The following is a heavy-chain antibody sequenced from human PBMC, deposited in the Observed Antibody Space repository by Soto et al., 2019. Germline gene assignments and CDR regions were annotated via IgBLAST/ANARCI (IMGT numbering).Heavy chain of an antibody. D-gene: IGHD2-21*01. V-gene: IGHV3-66*01. Sequence: GGSLRLSCAASGFDVSNTDMSWVRQAPGKGLEWVSVIYSGGYTNYADSVKGRFIVSRDSPKNTLYLQMDSLRAEDTAVYYCAREAIIVIATPEYYFDYWGQGTLVTVSP. CDR1: GFDVSNTD. J-gene: IGHJ4*02. CDR3: AREAIIVIATPEYYFDY. CDR2: IYSGGYT.